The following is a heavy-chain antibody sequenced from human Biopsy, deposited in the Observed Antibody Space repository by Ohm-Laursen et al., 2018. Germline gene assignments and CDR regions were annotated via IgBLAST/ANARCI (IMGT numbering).Heavy chain of an antibody. CDR1: GFTFSGHA. D-gene: IGHD3-3*01. CDR3: ARDLYDFCGGCPFDP. Sequence: GPLRLSCAASGFTFSGHAMSWVRQAPGKGLECVSIIDGGGGSTWYSDPVKGRFTISRDNSKNTLYLQMNSLRAEDTAMYYCARDLYDFCGGCPFDPWGQGTLVTVSP. J-gene: IGHJ5*02. CDR2: IDGGGGST. V-gene: IGHV3-23*01.